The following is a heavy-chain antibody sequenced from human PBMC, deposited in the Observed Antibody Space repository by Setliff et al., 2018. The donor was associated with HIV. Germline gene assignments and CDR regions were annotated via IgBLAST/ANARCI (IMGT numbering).Heavy chain of an antibody. CDR1: GGTFSSYA. CDR3: AREPLRPGWDY. Sequence: SVKVSCKASGGTFSSYAISWVRQAPGQGLEWMGGIIPILGTTNYAQKFQGRVTITADESTSTAYMELSSLRSEDTAVYYCAREPLRPGWDYWGQGTLVTVSS. D-gene: IGHD2-15*01. V-gene: IGHV1-69*13. J-gene: IGHJ4*02. CDR2: IIPILGTT.